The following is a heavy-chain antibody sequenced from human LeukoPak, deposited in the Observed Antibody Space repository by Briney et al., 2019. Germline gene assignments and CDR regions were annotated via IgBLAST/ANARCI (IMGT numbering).Heavy chain of an antibody. V-gene: IGHV3-23*01. CDR2: ISTSGGST. CDR1: GVSFSSFA. CDR3: AKAYSNYFSYSYYYMDV. Sequence: AGSLRLSCAASGVSFSSFAMNWIRQAPGRGLEFVSSISTSGGSTYYADSVKGRFTISRDNSKNTPYLQVNSLSAEDTAVYYCAKAYSNYFSYSYYYMDVWGKGTTVTVSS. J-gene: IGHJ6*03. D-gene: IGHD4-11*01.